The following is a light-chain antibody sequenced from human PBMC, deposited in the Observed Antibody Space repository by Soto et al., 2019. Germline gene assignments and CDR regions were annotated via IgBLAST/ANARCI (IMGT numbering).Light chain of an antibody. CDR1: QSISRY. J-gene: IGKJ1*01. V-gene: IGKV1-39*01. Sequence: DIQVTQCTSSPSSSVGNRVTITCRASQSISRYLNWYRQKPGRAPNLLIYAASNLQSGVPSRFSGSGSGTDFTLTISSLQPVYFATHHCHKSYSAPWTFGQGTKLDIK. CDR2: AAS. CDR3: HKSYSAPWT.